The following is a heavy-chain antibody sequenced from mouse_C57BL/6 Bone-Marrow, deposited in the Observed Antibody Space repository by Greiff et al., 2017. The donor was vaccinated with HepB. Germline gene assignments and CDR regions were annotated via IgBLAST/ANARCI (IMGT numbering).Heavy chain of an antibody. CDR3: ARRVPWYFDD. V-gene: IGHV1-81*01. CDR2: IYPRSGNT. J-gene: IGHJ1*03. D-gene: IGHD5-1*01. CDR1: GYTFTSYG. Sequence: VKLVESGAELARPGASVKLSCKASGYTFTSYGISWVKQRTGQGLEWIGEIYPRSGNTYYNEKFKGKATLTADKSSSTAYMELRSLTSEDSAVYFCARRVPWYFDDWGTGTTVTVSS.